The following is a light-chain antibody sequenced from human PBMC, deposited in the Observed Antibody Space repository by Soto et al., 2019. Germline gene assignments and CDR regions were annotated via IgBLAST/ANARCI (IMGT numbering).Light chain of an antibody. CDR1: QSVSSN. J-gene: IGKJ1*01. Sequence: EIALTQSPGTLSLSPGERATLSWRASQSVSSNYLAWYQQKPGQAPRLLIYGASSRATGIPARFSGSGSGTEFTLTISSLQSEDFAVYYCQQYNNWPRTFGQGTKGGYQ. CDR2: GAS. V-gene: IGKV3-15*01. CDR3: QQYNNWPRT.